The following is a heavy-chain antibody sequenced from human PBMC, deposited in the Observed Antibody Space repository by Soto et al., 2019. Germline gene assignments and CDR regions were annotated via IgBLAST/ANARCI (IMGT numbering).Heavy chain of an antibody. V-gene: IGHV1-69*13. J-gene: IGHJ4*02. Sequence: QVQLVQSGAEVKTHGSSVKVSCKASGGTFSTYGMNWVRLAPGQGLEWMGGIIPKFGTTNYAQKFQGRVTITADESTNTAYMELNYLRSEDTAVYFCARELDPYYGGNSLSLDYWGQGTLVTVSS. D-gene: IGHD4-17*01. CDR1: GGTFSTYG. CDR3: ARELDPYYGGNSLSLDY. CDR2: IIPKFGTT.